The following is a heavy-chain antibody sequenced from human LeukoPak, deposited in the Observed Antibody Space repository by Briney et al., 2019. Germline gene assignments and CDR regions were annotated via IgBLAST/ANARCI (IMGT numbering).Heavy chain of an antibody. CDR2: IWYDGSKT. CDR3: ARMLGGAGDY. CDR1: GFTFTSFG. D-gene: IGHD3-16*01. J-gene: IGHJ4*02. V-gene: IGHV3-33*01. Sequence: GGSLRLSCAASGFTFTSFGFYWVRQAPGKGLEWVALIWYDGSKTYYADSVKGRFTISRDNSKNTLYLQMNSLRAEDTAVYYCARMLGGAGDYWGQGTLVTVSS.